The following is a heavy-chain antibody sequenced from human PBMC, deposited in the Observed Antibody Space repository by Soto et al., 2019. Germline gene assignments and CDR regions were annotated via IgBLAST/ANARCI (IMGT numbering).Heavy chain of an antibody. Sequence: PSETLSLTCSVSGASISFYFWTWIRHSPGRGLEWIGHIDYTGSINYNPSLKSRVTISMDMSKNQFYLNLNSVTPADTAVYYCARRNYYESSGYSHFDYWGQGTQVTVSS. CDR2: IDYTGSI. CDR3: ARRNYYESSGYSHFDY. J-gene: IGHJ4*02. V-gene: IGHV4-59*01. CDR1: GASISFYF. D-gene: IGHD3-22*01.